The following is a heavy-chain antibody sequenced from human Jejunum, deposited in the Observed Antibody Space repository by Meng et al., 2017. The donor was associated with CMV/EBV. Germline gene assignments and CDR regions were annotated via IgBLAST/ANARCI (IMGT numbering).Heavy chain of an antibody. D-gene: IGHD6-25*01. Sequence: SYAMRWVRQAPGKGLEWVSIISSGSTITNYADSAKGRFTISRDNSKNTLYLQMNSLRAEDTAVYYCAKDISFRRLLSGYYYGMDAWGQGTTVTVSS. V-gene: IGHV3-23*03. CDR3: AKDISFRRLLSGYYYGMDA. CDR2: ISSGSTIT. CDR1: SYA. J-gene: IGHJ6*02.